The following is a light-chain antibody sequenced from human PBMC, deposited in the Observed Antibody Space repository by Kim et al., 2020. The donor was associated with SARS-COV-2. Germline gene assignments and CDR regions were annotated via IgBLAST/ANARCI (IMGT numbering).Light chain of an antibody. CDR1: QSVSSSY. J-gene: IGKJ3*01. V-gene: IGKV3-20*01. CDR2: GAS. Sequence: EIVLTQSPGTLSLSPGERATLSCRASQSVSSSYLAWYQQKPGQAPRLLIYGASGRATGIPDRFSGSGSGTDFTLTISRLEPEDFAVYYCQQYGSSHTFGPGTKVDIK. CDR3: QQYGSSHT.